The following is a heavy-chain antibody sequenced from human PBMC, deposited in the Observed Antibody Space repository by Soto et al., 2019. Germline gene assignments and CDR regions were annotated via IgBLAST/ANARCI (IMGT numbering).Heavy chain of an antibody. D-gene: IGHD6-25*01. CDR3: ARDRRSRRRLDDFAI. CDR2: IFTGGST. Sequence: WSLRLSCAASGFTVSSNYMSWVRQTPGKGLEWVSFIFTGGSTYYAASVKGRFAISRHSSISRVYLHRDSKRAEETAVYCGARDRRSRRRLDDFAIWGQGTTATASS. J-gene: IGHJ3*02. V-gene: IGHV3-53*04. CDR1: GFTVSSNY.